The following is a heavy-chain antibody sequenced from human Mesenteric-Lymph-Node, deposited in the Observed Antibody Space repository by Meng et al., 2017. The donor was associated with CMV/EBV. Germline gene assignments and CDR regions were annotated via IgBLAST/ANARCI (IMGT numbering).Heavy chain of an antibody. Sequence: KVSCKASGYTFTSYYIHWVRQAPGQGLEWMGWINTNNGNTNYVQRLQGRVSMTTDTSTSTAYMELRSLRSDDTAVYYCARGQYPLGYWGQGTLVTVSS. CDR2: INTNNGNT. CDR3: ARGQYPLGY. V-gene: IGHV1-18*04. J-gene: IGHJ4*02. CDR1: GYTFTSYY. D-gene: IGHD2-2*01.